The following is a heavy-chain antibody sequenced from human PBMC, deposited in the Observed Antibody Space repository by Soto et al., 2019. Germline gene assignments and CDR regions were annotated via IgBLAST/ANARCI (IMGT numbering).Heavy chain of an antibody. V-gene: IGHV3-7*03. J-gene: IGHJ6*02. CDR1: GFTFSSYW. D-gene: IGHD1-1*01. CDR2: IKQDGSEK. Sequence: GGSLRLSCAASGFTFSSYWMSWVRQAPGKGLEWVANIKQDGSEKYYVDSVKGRFTISRDNAKNPLYLQMNSLRAEDTAVYYCARVGTTGTKGYYYYYGMDVWGQGTTVTVSS. CDR3: ARVGTTGTKGYYYYYGMDV.